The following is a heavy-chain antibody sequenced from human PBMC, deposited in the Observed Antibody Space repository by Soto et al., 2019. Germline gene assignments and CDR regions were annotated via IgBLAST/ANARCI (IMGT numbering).Heavy chain of an antibody. D-gene: IGHD6-19*01. CDR2: IIPILGIA. V-gene: IGHV1-69*04. Sequence: SVKVSCKASGYTFTSYDINWVRQATGQGLEWMGRIIPILGIANYAQKFQGRVTITADKSTSTAYMELSSLRSEDTAVYYCARLGIAVAGTRSDPWGQGTLVTVSS. CDR1: GYTFTSYD. J-gene: IGHJ5*02. CDR3: ARLGIAVAGTRSDP.